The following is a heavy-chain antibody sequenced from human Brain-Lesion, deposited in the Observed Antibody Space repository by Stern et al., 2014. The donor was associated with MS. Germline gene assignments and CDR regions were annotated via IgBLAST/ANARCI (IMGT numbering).Heavy chain of an antibody. D-gene: IGHD1-26*01. Sequence: VQLVESGAEVKKPGASVKVSCKVSGYTLTEFSMHWVRQAPRKGLEWMGGFVPEDVETIYAQKFQGRSTMTEDTSTDTAYMELSSLRSEDTAVYYCATLSPGAGGNYYRHFDYWGQGTLVTVSS. J-gene: IGHJ4*02. CDR3: ATLSPGAGGNYYRHFDY. CDR2: FVPEDVET. V-gene: IGHV1-24*01. CDR1: GYTLTEFS.